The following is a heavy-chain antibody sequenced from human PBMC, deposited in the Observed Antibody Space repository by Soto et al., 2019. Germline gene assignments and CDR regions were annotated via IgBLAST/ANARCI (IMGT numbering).Heavy chain of an antibody. J-gene: IGHJ6*02. CDR2: VSGYNGDT. V-gene: IGHV1-18*01. D-gene: IGHD2-8*01. CDR1: GYTFRRYG. Sequence: SVKVSCKASGYTFRRYGISWVRQAPGQGLEWMGWVSGYNGDTKYAQKVQGRVTMTIDTSTYTAYMELRSLTSDDTAKYYCAKNGQPPYYYYGMDVWGQGTTVTVSS. CDR3: AKNGQPPYYYYGMDV.